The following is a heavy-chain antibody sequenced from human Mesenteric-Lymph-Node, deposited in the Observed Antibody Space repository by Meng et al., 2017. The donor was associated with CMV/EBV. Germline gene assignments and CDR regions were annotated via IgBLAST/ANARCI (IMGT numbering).Heavy chain of an antibody. CDR1: GFTCSNAW. Sequence: GESLKTSCAASGFTCSNAWMSWVRQAPGKGLEWVGRIKSKTDGGTTDYAAPVKGRFTISRDDSKNTLYLQMNSLKTEDTAVYYCTTDRPTVLGYCSSTSCHYRMDVWGQGTTVTVSS. CDR3: TTDRPTVLGYCSSTSCHYRMDV. J-gene: IGHJ6*02. D-gene: IGHD2-2*01. V-gene: IGHV3-15*01. CDR2: IKSKTDGGTT.